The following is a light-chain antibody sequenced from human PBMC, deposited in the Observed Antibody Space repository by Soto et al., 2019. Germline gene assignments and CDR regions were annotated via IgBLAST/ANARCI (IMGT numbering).Light chain of an antibody. J-gene: IGLJ1*01. Sequence: QSVLTQPASVSGAPGQSITSSCTGTSSDVAFYNHVSWYQQHPGKAPKLLIYEVNNRPSGVSHRFSGSKSGNTASLTISGLQAEDEADYYCSSFASTHTYVFGTGTKVTVL. CDR2: EVN. CDR3: SSFASTHTYV. V-gene: IGLV2-14*01. CDR1: SSDVAFYNH.